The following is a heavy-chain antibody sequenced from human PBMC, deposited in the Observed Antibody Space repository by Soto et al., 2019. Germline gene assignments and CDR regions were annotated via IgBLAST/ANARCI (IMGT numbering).Heavy chain of an antibody. J-gene: IGHJ6*02. D-gene: IGHD6-19*01. Sequence: EVQLVESGGGLIQPGGSLRLSCAASGFTVSSNYMTWVRQAPGKGLEWVSLIYSGGSTDYADSVKGRFTISRDNSKNTLYLQMNSLRAEDTAVYYCARDSIAVGGYSYYGMDVWGQGTTVTVS. V-gene: IGHV3-53*01. CDR1: GFTVSSNY. CDR2: IYSGGST. CDR3: ARDSIAVGGYSYYGMDV.